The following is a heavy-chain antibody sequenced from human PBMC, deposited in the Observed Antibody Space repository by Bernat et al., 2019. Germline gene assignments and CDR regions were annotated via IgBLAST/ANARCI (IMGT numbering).Heavy chain of an antibody. CDR2: IPYDGGNK. D-gene: IGHD6-13*01. J-gene: IGHJ4*02. CDR3: ARERDSSNWYGGGFGY. CDR1: GFTFSSYG. V-gene: IGHV3-30*03. Sequence: QVQLVESGGGVVQPGRSLRLSCAASGFTFSSYGMHWVRQAPGKGLEWVAVIPYDGGNKYYADSVKDRFTISRDNSKNNLYLQMNSLRIEDTAVYYCARERDSSNWYGGGFGYWGQGTLVTVSS.